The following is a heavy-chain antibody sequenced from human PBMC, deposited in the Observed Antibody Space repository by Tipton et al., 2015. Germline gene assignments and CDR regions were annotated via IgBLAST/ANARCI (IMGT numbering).Heavy chain of an antibody. CDR1: GGSISNNNYH. D-gene: IGHD2-2*01. J-gene: IGHJ4*02. Sequence: LRLSCIVSGGSISNNNYHWAWIRQPPGKGLEWIASIFYSGTTYYRPPLESRATISVDTSKNRFPLRLNSVTAADTAVYYCSAEITSTSWNWGQGTLVTVSS. CDR3: SAEITSTSWN. CDR2: IFYSGTT. V-gene: IGHV4-39*01.